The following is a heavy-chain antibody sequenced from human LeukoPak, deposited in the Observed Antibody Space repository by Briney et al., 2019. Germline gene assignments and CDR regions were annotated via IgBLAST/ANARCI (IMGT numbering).Heavy chain of an antibody. D-gene: IGHD4-17*01. Sequence: SGTLSLTCAVSGASIISNNWWSWVRQPSGKGLEWIGEIWHSGITNYNPSLKSRVTISVDNSKNQFSLKLNSVTAADTAVYYCMGADYGGHWGQGTLVTVSS. V-gene: IGHV4-4*02. J-gene: IGHJ4*02. CDR1: GASIISNNW. CDR3: MGADYGGH. CDR2: IWHSGIT.